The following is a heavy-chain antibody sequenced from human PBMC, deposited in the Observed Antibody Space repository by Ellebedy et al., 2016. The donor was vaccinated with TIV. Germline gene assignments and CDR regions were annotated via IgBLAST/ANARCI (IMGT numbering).Heavy chain of an antibody. CDR1: GDSTSTNHHS. CDR2: LTYTGNA. CDR3: ARGSKGFPL. J-gene: IGHJ4*02. Sequence: MPSETLSLTCTVSGDSTSTNHHSWGWIRQPPGKGLEWMGILTYTGNAYYGPNLKGRVTMSLDTSKRQFSLKLNSVTAADTALYYCARGSKGFPLWGQGTPVTVSS. D-gene: IGHD3-10*01. V-gene: IGHV4-39*07.